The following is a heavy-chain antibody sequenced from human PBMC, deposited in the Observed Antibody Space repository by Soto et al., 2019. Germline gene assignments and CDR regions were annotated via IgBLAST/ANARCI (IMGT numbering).Heavy chain of an antibody. CDR1: GFTFSTYA. V-gene: IGHV3-23*01. Sequence: EVQLLESGGGLVQPGGSLRLSCAASGFTFSTYAMTWVRQAPGKGLEWVSAISGSGGTTNYADSVKGRFTISRDNSKNTLYLQMNSLRAEDTAVYYCVKGRNTADRDDYWGQGTRVTVSS. J-gene: IGHJ4*02. D-gene: IGHD1-1*01. CDR3: VKGRNTADRDDY. CDR2: ISGSGGTT.